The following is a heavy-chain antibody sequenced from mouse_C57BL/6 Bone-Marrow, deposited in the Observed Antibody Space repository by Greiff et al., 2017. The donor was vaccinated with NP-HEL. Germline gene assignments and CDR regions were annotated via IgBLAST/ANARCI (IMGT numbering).Heavy chain of an antibody. CDR3: VRDSTTVVPRAMDY. CDR1: GFTFNTYA. D-gene: IGHD1-1*01. CDR2: IRSKSSNYAT. J-gene: IGHJ4*01. Sequence: EVQLVESGGGLVQPKGSLKLSCAASGFTFNTYAMHWVRQAPGKGLEWVARIRSKSSNYATYYADSVKDRFTISRDDSQSMLYLQMNNLKTEDTAMYYCVRDSTTVVPRAMDYWGQGTSVTVSS. V-gene: IGHV10-3*01.